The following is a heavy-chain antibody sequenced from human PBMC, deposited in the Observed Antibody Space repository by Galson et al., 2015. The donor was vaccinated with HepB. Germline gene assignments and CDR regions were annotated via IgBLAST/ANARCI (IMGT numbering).Heavy chain of an antibody. D-gene: IGHD2-21*01. V-gene: IGHV3-15*01. CDR2: IKSISDGGTA. J-gene: IGHJ5*02. CDR1: GFTFTDAW. CDR3: VTAVCRADCPRFNWFDP. Sequence: SLRLSCAASGFTFTDAWMGWIRQAPGKGLEWVGRIKSISDGGTADYDAVVKGRFTISRDDSKNTVHLQMNSLTTEDSGVYYCVTAVCRADCPRFNWFDPWGQGTLVIVSS.